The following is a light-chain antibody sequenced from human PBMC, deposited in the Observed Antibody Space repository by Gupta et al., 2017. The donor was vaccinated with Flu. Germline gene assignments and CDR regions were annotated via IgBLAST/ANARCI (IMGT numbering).Light chain of an antibody. CDR2: GNS. J-gene: IGLJ2*01. CDR1: SSNIGAGYD. CDR3: QSYDSSLSGSV. Sequence: VTISCTGSSSNIGAGYDVHWYQQLPGTAPKLLLYGNSNRPSGVPDRFSGSKSGTSASLAITGLQAEDEADYYCQSYDSSLSGSVFGGGTKLTVL. V-gene: IGLV1-40*01.